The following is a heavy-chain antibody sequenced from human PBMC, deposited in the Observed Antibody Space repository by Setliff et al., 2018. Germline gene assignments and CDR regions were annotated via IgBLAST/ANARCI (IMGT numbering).Heavy chain of an antibody. CDR1: GFTVSSNY. D-gene: IGHD6-19*01. J-gene: IGHJ3*02. CDR2: IYSGGST. V-gene: IGHV3-53*01. Sequence: LRLSCAASGFTVSSNYMSWVRQAPGKGLEWVSVIYSGGSTYYADSVKGRFTISRDNSKNTLYLQMNSLRAEDTAVYYCARGSVAGINDAFDIWGQGTMGTVSS. CDR3: ARGSVAGINDAFDI.